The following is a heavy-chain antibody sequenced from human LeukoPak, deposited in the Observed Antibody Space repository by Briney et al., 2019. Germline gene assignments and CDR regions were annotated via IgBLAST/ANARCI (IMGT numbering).Heavy chain of an antibody. J-gene: IGHJ3*02. CDR1: GDSVSSNSAA. CDR2: TYYRSKWYN. CDR3: ARLYYYDSSGYYYGLDAFDI. Sequence: SQTLSLTCAISGDSVSSNSAAWNWIRQSPSRGLEWLGRTYYRSKWYNDYAVSVKSRITINPDTSKNQFSLQLNSVTPEDTAVYYCARLYYYDSSGYYYGLDAFDIWGQGTMVTVSS. V-gene: IGHV6-1*01. D-gene: IGHD3-22*01.